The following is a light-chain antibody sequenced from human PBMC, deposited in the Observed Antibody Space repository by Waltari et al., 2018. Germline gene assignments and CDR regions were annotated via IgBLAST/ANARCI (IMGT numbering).Light chain of an antibody. CDR3: ATWDSDLSTEDV. CDR1: SSTIGSNY. Sequence: QSVLTQPPSVSAAPGQKVPISCSGRSSTIGSNYVSWYQHHPGPPPKLLLYYNNKRAAGIPDRFSGSRSGTSATLDISGVQTGDEADYYCATWDSDLSTEDVFGTGTKVTVL. J-gene: IGLJ1*01. V-gene: IGLV1-51*01. CDR2: YNN.